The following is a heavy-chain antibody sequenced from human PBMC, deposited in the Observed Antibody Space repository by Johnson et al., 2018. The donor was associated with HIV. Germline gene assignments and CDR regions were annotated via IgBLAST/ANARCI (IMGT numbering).Heavy chain of an antibody. D-gene: IGHD6-6*01. V-gene: IGHV3-30-3*01. CDR2: ISHDGSNK. Sequence: VQLVESGGGVVQPGRSLRLSCAASGFTFSYYSMHWVRQAPGKGLEWVAVISHDGSNKYYADSVKGRFTISRDNSKNTLYLQMNSLRAEDTAVYYCARASVSSPRYSSSSDDAFDIWGQGTMVTVSS. CDR3: ARASVSSPRYSSSSDDAFDI. J-gene: IGHJ3*02. CDR1: GFTFSYYS.